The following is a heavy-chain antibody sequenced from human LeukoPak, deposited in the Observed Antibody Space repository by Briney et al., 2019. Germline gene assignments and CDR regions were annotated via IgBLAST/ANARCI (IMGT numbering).Heavy chain of an antibody. D-gene: IGHD4-23*01. Sequence: SQTLSLTCTVSGGSISSGDYYWSWIRQPPGKGLEWIGYIYYSGSTYYNPSLKSRITISVDGSKNQFSLRLTSTTAADTAVYYCARGPPFLGNLFWGQGTLVTVSS. J-gene: IGHJ4*02. CDR3: ARGPPFLGNLF. V-gene: IGHV4-30-4*08. CDR1: GGSISSGDYY. CDR2: IYYSGST.